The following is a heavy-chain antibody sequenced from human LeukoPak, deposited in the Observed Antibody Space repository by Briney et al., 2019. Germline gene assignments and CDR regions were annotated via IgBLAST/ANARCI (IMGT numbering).Heavy chain of an antibody. CDR2: INPNSGGT. V-gene: IGHV1-2*06. Sequence: ASVKVSCKASGYTFTGYYMHWVRQAPGQGLEWMGRINPNSGGTNYAQKSQGRVTMTRDTSISTAYMELSRLRSDDTAVYYCARASYYYDSSGYYYFDYWGQGTLVTVSS. D-gene: IGHD3-22*01. CDR3: ARASYYYDSSGYYYFDY. J-gene: IGHJ4*02. CDR1: GYTFTGYY.